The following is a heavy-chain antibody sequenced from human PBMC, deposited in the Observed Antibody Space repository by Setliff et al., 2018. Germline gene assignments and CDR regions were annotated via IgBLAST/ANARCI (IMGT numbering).Heavy chain of an antibody. D-gene: IGHD3-9*01. CDR3: AHSTTFDLHHDY. CDR1: GGSISSSTYY. J-gene: IGHJ4*02. Sequence: SETLSLTCTVSGGSISSSTYYWGWIRQPPGKGLEWIGSIYYTGSTHYNPSLKSRITMSVDTSNNRFSLKLTSVTAADTAVYYCAHSTTFDLHHDYWGQGALVTVSS. CDR2: IYYTGST. V-gene: IGHV4-39*01.